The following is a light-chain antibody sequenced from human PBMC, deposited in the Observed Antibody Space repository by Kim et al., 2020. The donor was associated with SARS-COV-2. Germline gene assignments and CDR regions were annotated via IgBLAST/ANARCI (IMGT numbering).Light chain of an antibody. CDR2: QDS. CDR3: QAWDSSTEV. CDR1: KLGDKY. J-gene: IGLJ2*01. V-gene: IGLV3-1*01. Sequence: VAPGQTASITCSGDKLGDKYACWYQQKPGQSPVLVIYQDSKRPSGIPERFSGSNSGNTATLTISGTQAMDEADYYCQAWDSSTEVFGGGTQLTVL.